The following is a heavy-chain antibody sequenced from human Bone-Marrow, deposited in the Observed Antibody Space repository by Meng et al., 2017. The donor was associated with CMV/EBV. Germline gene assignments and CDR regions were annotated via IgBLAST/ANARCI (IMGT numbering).Heavy chain of an antibody. CDR3: ARSKRIAARWD. CDR1: GGIFSNYA. CDR2: VIPIFGPS. D-gene: IGHD6-6*01. Sequence: SVKVSCKASGGIFSNYAINWVRQAPGQGREWMGGVIPIFGPSNYAQNSQGRVTITTDESTSTAYMELSSLRSEDTAVYYCARSKRIAARWDWGQGTLVTVSS. V-gene: IGHV1-69*05. J-gene: IGHJ4*02.